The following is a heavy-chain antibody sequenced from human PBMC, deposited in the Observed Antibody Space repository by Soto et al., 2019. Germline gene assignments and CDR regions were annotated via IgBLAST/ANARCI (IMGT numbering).Heavy chain of an antibody. Sequence: PSETLSLTCTVSGGSISSYYWSWIRQPPGKGLEWIGYIYYSGSTNYNPSLKSRVTISVDTSKNQFSLKLSSVTAADTAVYYCARQGVSTFGFWGQGTLVTVSS. D-gene: IGHD2-8*01. V-gene: IGHV4-59*08. CDR1: GGSISSYY. CDR3: ARQGVSTFGF. CDR2: IYYSGST. J-gene: IGHJ4*02.